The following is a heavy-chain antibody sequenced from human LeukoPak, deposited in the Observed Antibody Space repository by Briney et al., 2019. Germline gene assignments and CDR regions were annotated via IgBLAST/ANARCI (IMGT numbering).Heavy chain of an antibody. Sequence: GGSLRLSRAASGFTFSSYEMNWVGQAPGPGLEWVSYISSSGSTIYYADSVKGRFTISRDNARNSLYLQMNSLRAEDTAVYYCARLDYYGSGSYFDYWGQGTLVTVSS. J-gene: IGHJ4*02. D-gene: IGHD3-10*01. V-gene: IGHV3-48*03. CDR2: ISSSGSTI. CDR1: GFTFSSYE. CDR3: ARLDYYGSGSYFDY.